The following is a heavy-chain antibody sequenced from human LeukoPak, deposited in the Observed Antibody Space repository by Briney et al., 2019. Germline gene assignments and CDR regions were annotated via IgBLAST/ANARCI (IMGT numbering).Heavy chain of an antibody. CDR2: INHSGST. V-gene: IGHV4-34*01. J-gene: IGHJ4*02. CDR3: ARRSSGWSTPRRYYFDY. CDR1: GGSFSGYY. Sequence: PSETLSLTCAVYGGSFSGYYWSWIRQPPGKGLEWIGEINHSGSTNYNPSLKSRVTISVDTSKNQFSLKLSSVTAADTAVYYCARRSSGWSTPRRYYFDYWGQGTLVTVSS. D-gene: IGHD6-19*01.